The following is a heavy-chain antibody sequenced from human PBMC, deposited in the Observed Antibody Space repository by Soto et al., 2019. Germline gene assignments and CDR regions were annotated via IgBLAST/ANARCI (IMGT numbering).Heavy chain of an antibody. V-gene: IGHV3-23*01. CDR2: ISGSGGST. CDR3: AKEGGYCRGGSCSSDDC. D-gene: IGHD2-15*01. CDR1: GFTFSSDA. Sequence: EVQLLESGGGLVQPGGSLRLSCAASGFTFSSDARSWVRQAPGKGLECVSAISGSGGSTYYAYSVKGRFTISRDNSKNSMYLQMNSLRAEDTSVYYCAKEGGYCRGGSCSSDDCWGQGTLVTVCS. J-gene: IGHJ4*02.